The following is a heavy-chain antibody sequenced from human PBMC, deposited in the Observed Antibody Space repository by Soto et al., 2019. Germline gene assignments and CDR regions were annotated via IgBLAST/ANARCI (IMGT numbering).Heavy chain of an antibody. V-gene: IGHV3-72*01. CDR2: NRNKANGYTA. CDR3: ARVDIRGHWHYDY. Sequence: PGGSLRLSCAASGFTFTDHYIDWVRQAPGKGLEWVGCNRNKANGYTAEYAASVKGRFIISRDASKNSLYLQMNSLKSEDAAVYYCARVDIRGHWHYDYWGQGALVTVSS. J-gene: IGHJ4*02. CDR1: GFTFTDHY. D-gene: IGHD1-7*01.